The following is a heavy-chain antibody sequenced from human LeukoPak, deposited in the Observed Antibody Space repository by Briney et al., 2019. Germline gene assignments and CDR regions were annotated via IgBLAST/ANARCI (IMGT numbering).Heavy chain of an antibody. CDR3: ARGRCSSNSCPFDY. V-gene: IGHV4-34*01. CDR2: INHSGST. D-gene: IGHD2-2*01. Sequence: SETLSLTCAVYGGSFSGYYWSWIRQPPGKGLEWIGEINHSGSTNYNPSLKSRVTISVDTSKNQFSLKLSSVTAADTAVYYCARGRCSSNSCPFDYWGQGTLVTVSS. CDR1: GGSFSGYY. J-gene: IGHJ4*02.